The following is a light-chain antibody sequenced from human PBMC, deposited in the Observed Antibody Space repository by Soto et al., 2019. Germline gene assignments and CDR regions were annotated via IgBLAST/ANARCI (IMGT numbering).Light chain of an antibody. V-gene: IGKV3-11*01. CDR1: QDVGKF. J-gene: IGKJ4*01. CDR2: EAS. CDR3: QQRNSWPLT. Sequence: VLTQSPATLSFSPGERATLSCRASQDVGKFLVWYHQKPGLSPSLVIYEASKRATDIPDRFSGSGSGTAFTLSINRLEPEDVGFYYCQQRNSWPLTFGGGTKVELK.